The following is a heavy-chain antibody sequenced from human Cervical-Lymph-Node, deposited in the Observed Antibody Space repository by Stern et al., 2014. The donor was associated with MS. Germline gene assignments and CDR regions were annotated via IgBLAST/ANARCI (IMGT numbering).Heavy chain of an antibody. V-gene: IGHV7-4-1*02. D-gene: IGHD2-8*01. J-gene: IGHJ3*02. CDR3: AREQWADGFDI. Sequence: QMQLVQSGSELKKPGASVNVSCKASGYTFTKYTINWVRQAPGQGLEWMGWINTNTGNSRYAQGFTGRFVFSLDTSVSTAYLHISSLETEDTAVYYCAREQWADGFDIWGQGTKVTISS. CDR1: GYTFTKYT. CDR2: INTNTGNS.